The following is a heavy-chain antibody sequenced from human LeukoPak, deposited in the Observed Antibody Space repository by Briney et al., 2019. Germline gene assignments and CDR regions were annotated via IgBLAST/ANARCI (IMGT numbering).Heavy chain of an antibody. CDR1: GYTFTSYG. CDR2: ISAYNGNT. D-gene: IGHD6-13*01. CDR3: ARAPSHSSSWYKLGYYYGMDV. V-gene: IGHV1-18*01. J-gene: IGHJ6*02. Sequence: ASVKLSCTASGYTFTSYGMSWVRQAPGQGLEWVGWISAYNGNTNYAQKLQGRVTMTTDTSTNTAYMELRSLRSDDTAVYYCARAPSHSSSWYKLGYYYGMDVWGQGTTVTVSS.